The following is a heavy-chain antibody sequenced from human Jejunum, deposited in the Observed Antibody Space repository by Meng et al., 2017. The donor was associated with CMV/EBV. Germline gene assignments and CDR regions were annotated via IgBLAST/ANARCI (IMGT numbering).Heavy chain of an antibody. D-gene: IGHD3-10*01. CDR1: GFTVSSYW. CDR3: AARVGPSGSYYFDS. Sequence: SGFTVSSYWMHWVRQAPGKGLVWVSRINPGGSTTNYADSVKGRFSISRDNAKNTLYLQMNGLRADDTAVYYCAARVGPSGSYYFDSWGQGSLVTVSS. CDR2: INPGGSTT. J-gene: IGHJ4*02. V-gene: IGHV3-74*01.